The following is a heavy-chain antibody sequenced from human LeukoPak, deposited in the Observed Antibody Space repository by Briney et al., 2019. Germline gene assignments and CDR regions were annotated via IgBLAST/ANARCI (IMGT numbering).Heavy chain of an antibody. J-gene: IGHJ5*02. Sequence: SETLSLTCTASGGSISSSSYYWGWIRQPPGKGLEWIGSIYYSGSTYYNPSLKSRVTISVDTSKNQFSLKLSSVTAADTAVYYCARVATTVTINWFDPWGQGTLVTVSS. CDR3: ARVATTVTINWFDP. CDR1: GGSISSSSYY. CDR2: IYYSGST. D-gene: IGHD4-17*01. V-gene: IGHV4-39*07.